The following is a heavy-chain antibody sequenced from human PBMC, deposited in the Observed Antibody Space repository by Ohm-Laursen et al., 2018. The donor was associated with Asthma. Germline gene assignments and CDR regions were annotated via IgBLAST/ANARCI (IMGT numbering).Heavy chain of an antibody. CDR1: GFTFANYA. D-gene: IGHD6-19*01. CDR3: AKSQWLLSYYGMDV. V-gene: IGHV3-9*01. Sequence: SLRLSCAASGFTFANYAMHWVRQAPGKGLEWVSSISWNSGSIGYADSVKGRFTISRDNAKNSLYLQMNSLRAEDTALYYCAKSQWLLSYYGMDVWGQGTTVTVSS. J-gene: IGHJ6*02. CDR2: ISWNSGSI.